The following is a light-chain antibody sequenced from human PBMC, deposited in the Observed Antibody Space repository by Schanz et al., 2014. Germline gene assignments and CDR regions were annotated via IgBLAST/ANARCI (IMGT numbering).Light chain of an antibody. V-gene: IGKV3-20*01. CDR1: QSVNSDY. Sequence: EIVLTQSPGTLSLSPGERATLSCRASQSVNSDYLAWYQQKPGQAPKLLIYGASTRATGVPARFSGSGSGTDFTLTISRLEPEDFAVYFCQQYDRSPPTYTFGQGTKVDIK. CDR3: QQYDRSPPTYT. CDR2: GAS. J-gene: IGKJ2*01.